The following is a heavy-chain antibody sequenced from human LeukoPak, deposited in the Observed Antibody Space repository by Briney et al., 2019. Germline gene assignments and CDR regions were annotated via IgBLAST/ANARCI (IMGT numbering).Heavy chain of an antibody. CDR1: GFTFSSYW. CDR3: ARAVRGTVQLGY. D-gene: IGHD1-1*01. J-gene: IGHJ4*02. V-gene: IGHV3-74*01. Sequence: GGSLRLSCAASGFTFSSYWMHWVRQAPGKGLVWVSRINTDGSSTSYADSVKGRFTISRDNAKNTLYLQMNSLRAEDTVVYYCARAVRGTVQLGYWGQGTLVTVSS. CDR2: INTDGSST.